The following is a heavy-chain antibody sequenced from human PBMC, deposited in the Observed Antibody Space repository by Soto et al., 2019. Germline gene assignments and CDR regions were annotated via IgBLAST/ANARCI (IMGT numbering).Heavy chain of an antibody. J-gene: IGHJ4*02. Sequence: PCRWIRICWAACRISLYSYVMGGAPQASDNEMEWVSAISGSGGSTYYADSVKGRFTISRDNSKNTLYLQMNSLRAEDTAVYYCAKCPDPGITPPVIRYYFGYWGQGTLVTVSS. D-gene: IGHD3-10*01. CDR2: ISGSGGST. CDR1: RISLYSYV. CDR3: AKCPDPGITPPVIRYYFGY. V-gene: IGHV3-23*01.